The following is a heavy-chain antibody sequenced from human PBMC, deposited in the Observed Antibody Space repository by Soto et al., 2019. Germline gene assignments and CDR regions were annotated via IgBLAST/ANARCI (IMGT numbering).Heavy chain of an antibody. CDR2: IIPIFGTA. V-gene: IGHV1-69*01. CDR1: GGTFSSYA. CDR3: ARSQDYGDYDYYYYCGMDV. Sequence: QVQLVQSGAEVKKPGSSVKVSCKASGGTFSSYAISWVRQAPGQGLEWMGGIIPIFGTANYAQKFQGRVTITADESTSTAYMELSSLRSEDTAVYYCARSQDYGDYDYYYYCGMDVWGQGTTVTVSS. J-gene: IGHJ6*02. D-gene: IGHD4-17*01.